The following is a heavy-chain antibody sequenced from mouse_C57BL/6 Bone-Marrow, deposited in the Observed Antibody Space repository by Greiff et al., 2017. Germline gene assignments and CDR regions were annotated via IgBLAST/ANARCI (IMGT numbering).Heavy chain of an antibody. Sequence: QVQLQQSGAELMKPGASVKLSCKATGYTFTGYWIEWVKQRPGHGLEWIGEILPGSGSTTDNEKFKGKAPFTADTSSHTAYMQLSSRTTEDSAIYYCARSTAQASFDYWGQGTTLTVSS. J-gene: IGHJ2*01. CDR2: ILPGSGST. CDR1: GYTFTGYW. CDR3: ARSTAQASFDY. V-gene: IGHV1-9*01. D-gene: IGHD3-2*02.